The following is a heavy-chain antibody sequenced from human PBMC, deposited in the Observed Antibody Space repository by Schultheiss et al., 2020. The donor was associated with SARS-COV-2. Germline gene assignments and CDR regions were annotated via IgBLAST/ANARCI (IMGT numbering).Heavy chain of an antibody. V-gene: IGHV3-7*01. Sequence: GGSLRLSCAASGFALRSYWMTWVRQAPGKGLEWVASIKKDGSEENYVDSVKGRFTISRDNAKSSLSLEMNSLRDEDTAVYYCARSNGHLDYWGQGTLVTVSS. J-gene: IGHJ4*02. CDR2: IKKDGSEE. D-gene: IGHD2-8*01. CDR3: ARSNGHLDY. CDR1: GFALRSYW.